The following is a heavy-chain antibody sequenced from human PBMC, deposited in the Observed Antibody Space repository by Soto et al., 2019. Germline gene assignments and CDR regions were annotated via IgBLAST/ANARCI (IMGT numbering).Heavy chain of an antibody. D-gene: IGHD2-2*01. Sequence: VGSLRLSCAASGFTFSSYSMNWVRQAPGKGLEWVSSISSSSSYIYYADSVKGRFTISRDNAKNSLYLQMNSLRAEDTAVYYCARDALYCSSTSCPFDYWGQGTLVTVSS. J-gene: IGHJ4*02. V-gene: IGHV3-21*01. CDR3: ARDALYCSSTSCPFDY. CDR1: GFTFSSYS. CDR2: ISSSSSYI.